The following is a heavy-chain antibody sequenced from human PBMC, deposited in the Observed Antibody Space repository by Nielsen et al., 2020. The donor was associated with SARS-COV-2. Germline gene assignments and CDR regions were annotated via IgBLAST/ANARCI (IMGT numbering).Heavy chain of an antibody. D-gene: IGHD2-15*01. CDR2: IKQDGSEK. V-gene: IGHV3-7*03. J-gene: IGHJ4*02. CDR1: GFTFSSYW. Sequence: GGSLRLSCAASGFTFSSYWMSWVRQAPGKGLEWVANIKQDGSEKYYVDSVKGRFTISRDNAKNSLYLQMNSLRAEDTAVYYCAKDLIAVIVATASPFDYWGQGSLVTVSS. CDR3: AKDLIAVIVATASPFDY.